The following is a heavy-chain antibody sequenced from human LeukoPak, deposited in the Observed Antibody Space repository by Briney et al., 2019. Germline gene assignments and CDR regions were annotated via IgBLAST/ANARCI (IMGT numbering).Heavy chain of an antibody. V-gene: IGHV4-34*01. J-gene: IGHJ4*02. Sequence: SETLSLTCAVYGGSFSVYYWTWIRQPPGKGLEWVGEINHSGSTNCNPSLNGRVTISVDTSKNKFSLKLSSVTAADTAVYYCARSDYGDYEGQYYFDYWGQGTLVTVSS. D-gene: IGHD4-17*01. CDR3: ARSDYGDYEGQYYFDY. CDR1: GGSFSVYY. CDR2: INHSGST.